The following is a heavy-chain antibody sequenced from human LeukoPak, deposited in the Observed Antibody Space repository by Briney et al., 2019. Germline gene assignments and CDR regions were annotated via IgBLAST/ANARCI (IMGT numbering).Heavy chain of an antibody. V-gene: IGHV3-48*03. J-gene: IGHJ1*01. CDR3: ARADYGGDSGRAFFQH. CDR2: ISSSGSTI. CDR1: GFTFSNYE. Sequence: GGSLRLSCAASGFTFSNYEMNWVRQAPGKGLEWVSYISSSGSTIYYADSVKGRFTISRDSARTSLYLQMNSLRAEDTAVYYCARADYGGDSGRAFFQHWGQGTLITVSS. D-gene: IGHD4-23*01.